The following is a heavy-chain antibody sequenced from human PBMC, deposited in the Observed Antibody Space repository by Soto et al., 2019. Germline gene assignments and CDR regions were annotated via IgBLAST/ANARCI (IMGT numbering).Heavy chain of an antibody. V-gene: IGHV2-26*01. D-gene: IGHD6-13*01. CDR2: IFSNDEK. J-gene: IGHJ4*02. CDR1: GFSLSNARMG. Sequence: SGPTLVNPTETLTLTCTVSGFSLSNARMGVSWIRQPLGKALDLLAHIFSNDEKSYSTSLXSRLNISKDTSKSQVVLTMTNMDPVDTATYYCARSTQPPGIAAADQLDDWGQGTLVTVSS. CDR3: ARSTQPPGIAAADQLDD.